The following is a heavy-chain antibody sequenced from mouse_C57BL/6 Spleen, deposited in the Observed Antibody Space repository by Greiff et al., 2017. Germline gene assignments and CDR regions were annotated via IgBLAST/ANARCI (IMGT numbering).Heavy chain of an antibody. V-gene: IGHV1-52*01. CDR3: ARYYYGSSWYVDV. Sequence: QVQLQQPGAELVRPGSSVKLSCKASGYTFTSYWMHWVKQRPIQGLEWIGNIDPSDSETHYNQKFKDKATLTVDTSSSTAYMQLSSLTSEDSAVYYCARYYYGSSWYVDVWGTGTTVTVSS. J-gene: IGHJ1*03. D-gene: IGHD1-1*01. CDR1: GYTFTSYW. CDR2: IDPSDSET.